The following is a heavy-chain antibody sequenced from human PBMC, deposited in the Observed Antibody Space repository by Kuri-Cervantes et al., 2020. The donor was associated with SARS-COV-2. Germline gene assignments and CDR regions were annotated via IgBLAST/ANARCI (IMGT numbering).Heavy chain of an antibody. Sequence: GGSLRLSCAASGFTFSSYAMHWVRQAPGKGLEWVAVIWYDGSNKYYADSVKGRFTISRDNSKNTLYLQMNSLRAEDTAVYYCARDSSGLYYFDYWGQGTLVTCYS. D-gene: IGHD3-22*01. CDR2: IWYDGSNK. V-gene: IGHV3-30*04. CDR3: ARDSSGLYYFDY. CDR1: GFTFSSYA. J-gene: IGHJ4*02.